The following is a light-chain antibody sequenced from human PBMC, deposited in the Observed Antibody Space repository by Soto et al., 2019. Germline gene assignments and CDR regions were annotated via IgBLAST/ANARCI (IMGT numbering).Light chain of an antibody. J-gene: IGKJ5*01. CDR2: AAS. Sequence: PLTQSQSSLSASFGERGIIXCWASQSVSRSLNWYQQKAGQAPKPLIYAASSLQSGVPSRFSGSGSGTDFTLTISSLQPEDFATYYCQQSYSTPITFGQGTRLE. V-gene: IGKV1-39*01. CDR1: QSVSRS. CDR3: QQSYSTPIT.